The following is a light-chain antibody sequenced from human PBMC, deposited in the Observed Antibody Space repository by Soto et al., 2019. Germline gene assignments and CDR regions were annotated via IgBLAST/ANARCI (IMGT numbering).Light chain of an antibody. CDR3: QQTRSYPST. Sequence: DIQMTQSPSTLSASVRDRVTITCRASQTISSWLAWFQQRPGRAPKFLIYKASSLKNGVPLRFSGSGSGTQFTLTNSSLQPDDFATYYCQQTRSYPSTFGGGTKVEIK. J-gene: IGKJ4*01. V-gene: IGKV1-5*03. CDR1: QTISSW. CDR2: KAS.